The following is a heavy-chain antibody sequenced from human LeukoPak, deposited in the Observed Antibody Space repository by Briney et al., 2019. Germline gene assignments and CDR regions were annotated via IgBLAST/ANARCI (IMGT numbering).Heavy chain of an antibody. V-gene: IGHV3-9*01. CDR3: AKDNGSGWFDY. J-gene: IGHJ4*02. Sequence: GGSLRLSCAASGFTFSSYSMNWVRQAPGKGLEWVSGISWNSGSIGYADSVKGRFTISRDNAKNSLYLQMNSLRAEDTALYYCAKDNGSGWFDYWGQGTLVTVSS. CDR2: ISWNSGSI. D-gene: IGHD6-19*01. CDR1: GFTFSSYS.